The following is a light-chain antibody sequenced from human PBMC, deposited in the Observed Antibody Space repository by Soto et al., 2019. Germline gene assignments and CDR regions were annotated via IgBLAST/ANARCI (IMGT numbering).Light chain of an antibody. V-gene: IGLV2-8*01. Sequence: QSALTQPPSASGSPGQSVAISCTGTSSDVGGYNYVSWYQQHSGKAPKLMIYEVTRRPSGVPDRFSGSKSGSTASLTVSGLQAEDEADYYCASYAGNNVVFGGGTKVTVL. CDR3: ASYAGNNVV. CDR1: SSDVGGYNY. CDR2: EVT. J-gene: IGLJ2*01.